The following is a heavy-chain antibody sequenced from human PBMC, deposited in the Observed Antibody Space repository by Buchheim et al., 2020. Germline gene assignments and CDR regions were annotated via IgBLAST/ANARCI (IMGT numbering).Heavy chain of an antibody. CDR3: ARDLGEYTAMGDDY. CDR1: GFTFSSYS. CDR2: ISSSSSYI. Sequence: EVQLVESGGGLVKPGGSLRLSCAASGFTFSSYSMNWVRQAPGKGLEWVSSISSSSSYIYYADSVKGGFTISSDNAKNSLYLQMNSLRAEDTAVYYCARDLGEYTAMGDDYWGQGTL. D-gene: IGHD5-18*01. J-gene: IGHJ4*02. V-gene: IGHV3-21*01.